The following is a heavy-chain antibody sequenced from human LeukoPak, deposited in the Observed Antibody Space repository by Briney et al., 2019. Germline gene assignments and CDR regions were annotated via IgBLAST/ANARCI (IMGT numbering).Heavy chain of an antibody. CDR1: GFTVSSNY. J-gene: IGHJ4*02. Sequence: GGSLRLSCAASGFTVSSNYMSWVRQAPGKGLEWVSIVYSGGSTYYADSVKGRFTISRDNSKNTLYLQMNSLRAEDTAVYYCARYKSDWGSFDYWGQGTLLTVSS. CDR3: ARYKSDWGSFDY. D-gene: IGHD7-27*01. V-gene: IGHV3-66*01. CDR2: VYSGGST.